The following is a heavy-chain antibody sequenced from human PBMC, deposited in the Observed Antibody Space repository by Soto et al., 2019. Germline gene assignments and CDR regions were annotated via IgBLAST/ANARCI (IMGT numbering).Heavy chain of an antibody. CDR2: MTPISGET. V-gene: IGHV1-8*01. CDR3: ARNKWNTGDFDY. Sequence: VQLVQSGAEVKKPGASVKVSCKASGYSFTSYDINWVRQASGQGLEWLGWMTPISGETGYAQKFQGRVSMTRDTSTSTAYVELSSLTYEDSAIYYCARNKWNTGDFDYWGHGTLVTVSS. J-gene: IGHJ4*01. D-gene: IGHD1-20*01. CDR1: GYSFTSYD.